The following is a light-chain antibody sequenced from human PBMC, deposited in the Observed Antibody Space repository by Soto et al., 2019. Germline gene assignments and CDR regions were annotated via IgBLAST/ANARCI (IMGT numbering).Light chain of an antibody. J-gene: IGKJ4*01. V-gene: IGKV3-20*01. CDR1: QSVSSSY. CDR2: GAS. Sequence: EMVLPQSPGTLSLSPGERATLSCRASQSVSSSYLAWYQQKPGQAPRLLIYGASSRATGIPDRFSGSGSGRDFTLTISRLEPEDFAVYYCQQYGSSPLTFGGGTKEVIK. CDR3: QQYGSSPLT.